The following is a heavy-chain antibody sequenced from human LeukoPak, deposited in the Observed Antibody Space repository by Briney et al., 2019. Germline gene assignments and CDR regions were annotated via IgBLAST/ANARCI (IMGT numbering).Heavy chain of an antibody. CDR1: GFTFSSYA. Sequence: GGSLRLSCAASGFTFSSYAMSWVRQAPGKGLEWVSAISGTAGSTYYAGSVKGRFTISRDNSKNTLYLQMNSLRAEDTAVYYCAKAAYYYDSSGYYPGGYYFDYWGQGTLVTVSS. V-gene: IGHV3-23*01. J-gene: IGHJ4*02. CDR2: ISGTAGST. D-gene: IGHD3-22*01. CDR3: AKAAYYYDSSGYYPGGYYFDY.